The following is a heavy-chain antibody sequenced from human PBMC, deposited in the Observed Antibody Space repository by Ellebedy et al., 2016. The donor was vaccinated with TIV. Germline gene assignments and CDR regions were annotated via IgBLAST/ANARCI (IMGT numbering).Heavy chain of an antibody. V-gene: IGHV3-7*01. D-gene: IGHD6-19*01. CDR2: IKQDGSEK. J-gene: IGHJ2*01. Sequence: GGSLRLSXAASGFTFSSHWMSWVRQAPGKGLEWVANIKQDGSEKYYVESVKGRFTISRDNAKNSLYLQMNSLRAGDRAVYYCARIYSSGWNWYFDLWGRGTLVTVSS. CDR1: GFTFSSHW. CDR3: ARIYSSGWNWYFDL.